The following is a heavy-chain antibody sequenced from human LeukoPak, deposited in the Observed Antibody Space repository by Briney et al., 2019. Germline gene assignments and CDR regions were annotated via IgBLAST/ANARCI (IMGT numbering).Heavy chain of an antibody. CDR2: IYYSGST. Sequence: SSETLSLTCTVSGGSISSSSYYWGWIRQPPGKGLEWIRSIYYSGSTYYNPSLKSRVTISVDTSKNQFSLKLSSVTAADTAVYYCARVFSYYDSSGYYPGRDWGQGTLVTVSS. CDR3: ARVFSYYDSSGYYPGRD. D-gene: IGHD3-22*01. V-gene: IGHV4-39*07. J-gene: IGHJ4*02. CDR1: GGSISSSSYY.